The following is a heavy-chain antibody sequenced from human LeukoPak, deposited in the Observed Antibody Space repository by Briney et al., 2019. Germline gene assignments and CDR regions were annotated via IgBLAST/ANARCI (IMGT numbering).Heavy chain of an antibody. CDR3: ARGTSGGDYYESPI. CDR1: GFTFSSYG. J-gene: IGHJ4*02. V-gene: IGHV3-30*02. D-gene: IGHD3-22*01. Sequence: GGSLRLSCAASGFTFSSYGMHWVRQAPGKGLEWVAFIRYDGSNEYYADSVKGRFTISRDNSKNTLYLQMNSLRAEDMAVYYCARGTSGGDYYESPIWGQGTLVTVSS. CDR2: IRYDGSNE.